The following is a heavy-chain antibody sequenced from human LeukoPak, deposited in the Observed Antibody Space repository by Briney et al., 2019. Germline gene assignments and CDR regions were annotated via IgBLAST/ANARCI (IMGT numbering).Heavy chain of an antibody. CDR3: AKGPQLYSGYHPDY. V-gene: IGHV3-23*01. CDR1: GFTFSIAA. J-gene: IGHJ4*02. CDR2: ISGSDDAT. D-gene: IGHD5-12*01. Sequence: GGSLRLPYAASGFTFSIAAMTWVRQAPGKGLEWVSTISGSDDATYYADSVKGRFTISRDFSRNTVGLQMNSLRTEDTAIYYCAKGPQLYSGYHPDYWGQGTLVTVSS.